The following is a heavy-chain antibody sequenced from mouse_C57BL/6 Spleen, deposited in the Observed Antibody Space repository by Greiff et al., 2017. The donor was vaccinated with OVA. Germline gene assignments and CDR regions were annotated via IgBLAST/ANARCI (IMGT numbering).Heavy chain of an antibody. CDR1: GYTFTSYW. J-gene: IGHJ3*01. CDR2: IYPSDSAT. D-gene: IGHD1-1*01. Sequence: QVQLQQPGAELVRPGSSVKLSCKASGYTFTSYWMDWVKQRPGQGLEWIGNIYPSDSATHYNQKFKDKATLTVDKSSSTAYMQLSSLTSEDSAVYYCARPYGSSPWFAYWGQGTLVTVSA. CDR3: ARPYGSSPWFAY. V-gene: IGHV1-61*01.